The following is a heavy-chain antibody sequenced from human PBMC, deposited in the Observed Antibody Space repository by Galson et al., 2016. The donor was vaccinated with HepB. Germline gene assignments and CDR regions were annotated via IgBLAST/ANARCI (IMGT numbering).Heavy chain of an antibody. CDR1: GDSVSSKSAA. Sequence: CAISGDSVSSKSAAWSWIRHSPSRGLEWLGRTYHTSNWYSDYAVSVKSRITNNPDTSKNQFSLQLNSVTPEDTAVYYCARGHLVVPFSFYFDYWAQGSLVTVPS. D-gene: IGHD2-15*01. CDR3: ARGHLVVPFSFYFDY. J-gene: IGHJ4*02. CDR2: TYHTSNWYS. V-gene: IGHV6-1*01.